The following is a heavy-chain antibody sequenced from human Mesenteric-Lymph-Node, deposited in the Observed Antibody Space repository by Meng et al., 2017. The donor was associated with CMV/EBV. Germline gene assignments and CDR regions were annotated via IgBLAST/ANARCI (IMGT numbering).Heavy chain of an antibody. J-gene: IGHJ4*02. CDR3: TGDSVSNPNLDY. CDR2: IYRGDNT. D-gene: IGHD3-10*01. Sequence: VHLVESCGGLVQSGGSLCLSCSASGFNGRDKYMSWVRQAPGKGLEWVCIIYRGDNTYYIDSVKDRFTVSRDNSKNTMYLQMNSLRVEDTAVYYCTGDSVSNPNLDYWGQGTLVTVSS. CDR1: GFNGRDKY. V-gene: IGHV3-66*01.